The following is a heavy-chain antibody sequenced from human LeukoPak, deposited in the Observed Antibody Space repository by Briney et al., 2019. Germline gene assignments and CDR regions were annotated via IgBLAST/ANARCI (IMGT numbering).Heavy chain of an antibody. Sequence: GRSLRLSCAASGFTFDDYAMHWVRQAPGKGLEWVSGISWNSGSIGYADSVKGRFTISRDNAKNSLYLQMNSLRAEDTALYYCAQDEKTVVFWAFDIWGQGTMVTVSS. CDR3: AQDEKTVVFWAFDI. CDR1: GFTFDDYA. D-gene: IGHD4-23*01. CDR2: ISWNSGSI. J-gene: IGHJ3*02. V-gene: IGHV3-9*01.